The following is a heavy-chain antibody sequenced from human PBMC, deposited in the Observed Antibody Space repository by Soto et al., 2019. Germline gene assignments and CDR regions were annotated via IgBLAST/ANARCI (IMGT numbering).Heavy chain of an antibody. D-gene: IGHD4-17*01. CDR3: AMSTVTTFAFYFDY. CDR1: GGTFSSYT. V-gene: IGHV1-69*02. Sequence: QVQLVHSGAEVKKPGSSVKVSCKASGGTFSSYTISWVRQAPGQGLEWMGRIIPILGIANYAQKFQGRVTITADKSTSTAYMELSSLRSEDTAVYYCAMSTVTTFAFYFDYWGQGTLVTVSS. CDR2: IIPILGIA. J-gene: IGHJ4*02.